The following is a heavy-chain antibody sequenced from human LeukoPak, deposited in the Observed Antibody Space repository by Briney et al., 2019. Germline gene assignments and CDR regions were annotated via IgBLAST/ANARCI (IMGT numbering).Heavy chain of an antibody. CDR2: ISYDGSNK. Sequence: GGSLRLSCAASGFTFSSCAMHWVRQAPGKGLEWVAVISYDGSNKYYADSVKGRFTISRDNSKNTLYLQMNSLRAEDTAVYYCARSVGELGNAFDIWGQGTMVTVSS. CDR1: GFTFSSCA. D-gene: IGHD3-10*01. V-gene: IGHV3-30-3*01. CDR3: ARSVGELGNAFDI. J-gene: IGHJ3*02.